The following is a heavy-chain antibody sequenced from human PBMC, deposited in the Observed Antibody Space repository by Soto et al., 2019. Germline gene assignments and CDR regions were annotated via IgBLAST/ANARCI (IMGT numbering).Heavy chain of an antibody. D-gene: IGHD1-26*01. CDR2: IWYDGSNK. Sequence: GGSLRLSCAASGFTFSSYGMHLVRQAPGKGLEWVTVIWYDGSNKYYADSVKGRFTISRDNSKTTLYLQMNSLRAEDTAVYYCARDRVGGAFDICRQRTMVTVS. CDR3: ARDRVGGAFDI. J-gene: IGHJ3*02. V-gene: IGHV3-33*01. CDR1: GFTFSSYG.